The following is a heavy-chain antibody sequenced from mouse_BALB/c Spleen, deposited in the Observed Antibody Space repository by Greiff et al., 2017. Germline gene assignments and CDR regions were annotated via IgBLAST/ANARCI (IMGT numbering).Heavy chain of an antibody. D-gene: IGHD3-3*01. CDR1: GFTFSSYG. CDR3: ARVWDRYYFDY. V-gene: IGHV5-6-3*01. J-gene: IGHJ2*01. Sequence: EVQLVESGGGLVQPGGSLKLSCAASGFTFSSYGMSWVRQTPDKRLELVATINSNGGSTYYPDSVKGRFTISRDNAKNTLYLQMSSLKSEDTAMYYCARVWDRYYFDYWGQGTTLTVSS. CDR2: INSNGGST.